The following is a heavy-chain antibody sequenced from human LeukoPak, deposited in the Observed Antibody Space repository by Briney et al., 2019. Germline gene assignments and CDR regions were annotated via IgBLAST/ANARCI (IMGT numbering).Heavy chain of an antibody. CDR2: TYTGGNS. D-gene: IGHD2-21*02. Sequence: PGGSLRLSCAASGFTVSSIHMVWVRQAPGKGLEWVSVTYTGGNSYYADSVKGRFIISRDISKNTLYLQMNSLRAEDSALYYCARDGELVVVTAILDYWGQGTLVTVSS. CDR3: ARDGELVVVTAILDY. CDR1: GFTVSSIH. V-gene: IGHV3-53*01. J-gene: IGHJ4*02.